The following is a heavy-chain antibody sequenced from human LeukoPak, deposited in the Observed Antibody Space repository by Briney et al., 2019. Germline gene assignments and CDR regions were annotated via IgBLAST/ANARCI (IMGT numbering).Heavy chain of an antibody. CDR3: ARVAGWYPGDAFDI. J-gene: IGHJ3*02. Sequence: ASVKVSCKASGYTFTSYDINWVRQATGQGLECMGWMNPNSGNTGYPQKFQGRVTITRNTSISTAYMELRRLRSEDTAVYYCARVAGWYPGDAFDIWGQGTMVTVSS. CDR1: GYTFTSYD. CDR2: MNPNSGNT. D-gene: IGHD6-19*01. V-gene: IGHV1-8*01.